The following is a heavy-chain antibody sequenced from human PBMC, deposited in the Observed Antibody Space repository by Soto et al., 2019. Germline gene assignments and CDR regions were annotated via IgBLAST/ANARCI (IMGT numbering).Heavy chain of an antibody. CDR3: AKGGVGYCSSTSCYNYYYGMDV. CDR2: ISGSGGST. V-gene: IGHV3-23*01. D-gene: IGHD2-2*02. J-gene: IGHJ6*02. CDR1: GFTFSSYA. Sequence: GVSLRLSCAASGFTFSSYAMSWVRQAPGKGLEWVSAISGSGGSTYYADSVKGRFTISRDNSKNTLYLQMNSLRAEDTAVYYCAKGGVGYCSSTSCYNYYYGMDVWGQGTTVTVSS.